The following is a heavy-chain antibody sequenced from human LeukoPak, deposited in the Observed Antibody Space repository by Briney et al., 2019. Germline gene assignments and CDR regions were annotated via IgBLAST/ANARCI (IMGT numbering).Heavy chain of an antibody. V-gene: IGHV3-7*01. CDR2: IKQDGSEK. J-gene: IGHJ4*02. Sequence: GSLRLSCAASGFTFSSYWMSWVRQAPGKGLEWVANIKQDGSEKYYVDSVKGRFTISRDNAKKSLYLQMNSLRAEDTAVYYCAREGSKYYFDYWGQGTLVTVSS. D-gene: IGHD6-13*01. CDR3: AREGSKYYFDY. CDR1: GFTFSSYW.